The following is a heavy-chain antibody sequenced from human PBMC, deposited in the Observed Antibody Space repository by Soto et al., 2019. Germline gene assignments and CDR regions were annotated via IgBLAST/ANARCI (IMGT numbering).Heavy chain of an antibody. Sequence: GGSLRLSCAASGLRLEVYGMHWVRQVPGKGLEWVSGIYSGGSTYYADSVKGRFNISRDKSKNTLSLQMNSRRSEDPAVYYWGKPGPHARPGVPYYHSSMEVWGQGTKVTLSS. J-gene: IGHJ6*02. V-gene: IGHV3-66*04. D-gene: IGHD6-6*01. CDR2: IYSGGST. CDR3: GKPGPHARPGVPYYHSSMEV. CDR1: GLRLEVYG.